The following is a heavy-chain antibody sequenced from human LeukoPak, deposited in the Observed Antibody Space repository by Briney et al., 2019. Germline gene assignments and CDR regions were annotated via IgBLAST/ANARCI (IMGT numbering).Heavy chain of an antibody. CDR1: GYTFTGYY. J-gene: IGHJ2*01. D-gene: IGHD5-24*01. Sequence: ASVKVSCKASGYTFTGYYMHWVRQAPGQGLEWMGWSNPNSGGTNYAQKFQGRVTMTRDTSISTAYMELSRLRSDDTAVYYCARDREMATITGWSFDLWGRGTLVTVSS. CDR2: SNPNSGGT. CDR3: ARDREMATITGWSFDL. V-gene: IGHV1-2*02.